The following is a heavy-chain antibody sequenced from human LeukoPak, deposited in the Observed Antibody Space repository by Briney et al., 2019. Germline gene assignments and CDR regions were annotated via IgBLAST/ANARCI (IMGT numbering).Heavy chain of an antibody. CDR2: ITAGGDTP. J-gene: IGHJ4*02. CDR1: GFTFSSNA. D-gene: IGHD3-22*01. CDR3: AKAYGTNGYYQLPIDF. Sequence: GGSLRLSCAASGFTFSSNAMAWVRQAPGKGLECVSAITAGGDTPYYADSVRGRFTISRDNSRNTLYLQLNNLRAEDTAIYYCAKAYGTNGYYQLPIDFWGRGTLVTVSS. V-gene: IGHV3-23*01.